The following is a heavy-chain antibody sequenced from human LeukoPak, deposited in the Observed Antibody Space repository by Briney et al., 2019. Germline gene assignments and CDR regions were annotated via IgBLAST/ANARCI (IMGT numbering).Heavy chain of an antibody. CDR2: IYHSGYA. D-gene: IGHD4-11*01. CDR3: ARNSSLTTLKGGWFDP. CDR1: GYSINSGYS. Sequence: SETLSLTGAVSGYSINSGYSWTWLRQRPGKGLEWIGNIYHSGYAYYNPSLKSRVTISLDASKNQFSLRLSSVTAADTAVYYCARNSSLTTLKGGWFDPWGQGTLVTVSS. J-gene: IGHJ5*02. V-gene: IGHV4-38-2*01.